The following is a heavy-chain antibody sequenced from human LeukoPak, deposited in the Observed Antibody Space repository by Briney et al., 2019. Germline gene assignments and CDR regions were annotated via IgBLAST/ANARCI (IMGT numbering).Heavy chain of an antibody. CDR2: IYYSGST. V-gene: IGHV4-31*11. CDR3: ARGFNYYGSVFDY. CDR1: GGSFSGYY. Sequence: SETLSLTCAVYGGSFSGYYWSWIRQHPGKGLEWIGYIYYSGSTYYNPSLKSRVTISVDTSKNQFSLKLSSVTAADTAVYYCARGFNYYGSVFDYWGQGTLVTVSS. J-gene: IGHJ4*02. D-gene: IGHD3-10*01.